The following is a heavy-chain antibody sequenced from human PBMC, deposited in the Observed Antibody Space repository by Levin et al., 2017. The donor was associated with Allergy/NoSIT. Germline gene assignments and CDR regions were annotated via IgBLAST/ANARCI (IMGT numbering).Heavy chain of an antibody. D-gene: IGHD1-26*01. CDR1: GFTFSNAW. Sequence: PGGSLRLSCAASGFTFSNAWMSWVRQAPGKGLEWVGRIKSKTDGGTTDYAAPVKGRFTISRDDSKNTLYLQMNSLKTEDTAVYYCTTDLVWADAFDIWGQGTMVTVSS. V-gene: IGHV3-15*01. CDR2: IKSKTDGGTT. J-gene: IGHJ3*02. CDR3: TTDLVWADAFDI.